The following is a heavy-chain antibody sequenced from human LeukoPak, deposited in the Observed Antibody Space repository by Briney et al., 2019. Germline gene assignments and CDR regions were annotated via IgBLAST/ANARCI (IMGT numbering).Heavy chain of an antibody. V-gene: IGHV4-34*01. CDR1: GGSFSGYY. CDR2: INHSGST. J-gene: IGHJ4*02. CDR3: ARGLIVTMVRGVSYYFDY. D-gene: IGHD3-10*01. Sequence: PSETLSLTCAVYGGSFSGYYWSWIRQPPGKGLEWIGEINHSGSTSYNPSLKSRVTISVDTSKNQFSLKLSSVTAADTAVYYYARGLIVTMVRGVSYYFDYWGQGTLVTVSS.